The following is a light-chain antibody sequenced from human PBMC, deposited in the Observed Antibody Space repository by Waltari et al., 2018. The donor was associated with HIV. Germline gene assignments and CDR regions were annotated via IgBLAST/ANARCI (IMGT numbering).Light chain of an antibody. CDR2: GSS. V-gene: IGKV3-15*01. Sequence: EIVMTQSPATLSVSPGERATLSCRASQSVNTNLAWYQQKPGQAPSLLIYGSSFRATGIPARFSGSGSGTDFTLTISSLQSEDFAVYYCQQYKNWPLYSFGQGTKLEIK. CDR3: QQYKNWPLYS. J-gene: IGKJ2*03. CDR1: QSVNTN.